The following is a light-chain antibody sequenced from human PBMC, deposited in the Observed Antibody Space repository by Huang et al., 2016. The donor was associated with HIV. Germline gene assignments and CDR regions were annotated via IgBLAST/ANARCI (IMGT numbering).Light chain of an antibody. Sequence: IQLTQSPSSLSASVGDRVTITCRASQGISSFLAWYQQKPGKAPKRLMDAESTLHSGVPLRFSGSGSGTDFTRTISSLQPEDFATYYYQQFNNYPLTFGGGTKVEIK. V-gene: IGKV1-9*01. J-gene: IGKJ4*01. CDR2: AES. CDR1: QGISSF. CDR3: QQFNNYPLT.